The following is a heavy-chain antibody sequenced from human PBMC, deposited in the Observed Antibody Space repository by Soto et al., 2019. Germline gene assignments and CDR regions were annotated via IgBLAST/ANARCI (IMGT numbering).Heavy chain of an antibody. CDR3: ARSDGRY. CDR2: IYYSGST. Sequence: SETLYLTFTVSGSSISSCYWSWIRQPSGNGLEGIGYIYYSGSTNYNPSLKSRVTISVDTSKNQFSLKLSSVTAADTAVYYCARSDGRYWGQGTLVTVS. CDR1: GSSISSCY. J-gene: IGHJ4*02. V-gene: IGHV4-59*01.